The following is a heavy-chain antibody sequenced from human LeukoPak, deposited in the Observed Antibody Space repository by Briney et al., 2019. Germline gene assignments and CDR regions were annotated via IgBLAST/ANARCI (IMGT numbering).Heavy chain of an antibody. D-gene: IGHD2-8*02. CDR2: ISSRSTYI. CDR3: ARGGTGAFDY. CDR1: GFNFSDYY. Sequence: GGSLRLACTASGFNFSDYYMSWVRQAPGKGLEWVSYISSRSTYISDADSVKGRFTISTDNAKNLLFLQMNSLRVEDTALYYCARGGTGAFDYWGQGILVTVSS. J-gene: IGHJ4*02. V-gene: IGHV3-11*06.